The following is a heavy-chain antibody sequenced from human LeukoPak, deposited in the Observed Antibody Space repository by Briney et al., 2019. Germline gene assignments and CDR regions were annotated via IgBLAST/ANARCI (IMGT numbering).Heavy chain of an antibody. Sequence: SSETLSLTCAVYGGSFSGYYWSWIRQPPGKGLEWIGEINHSGSTNYNPSLKSRVTISVDTSKNQFSLKLSSVTAADTAVYYCASPNSGSWYLGYWGQGTLVTVSS. CDR1: GGSFSGYY. D-gene: IGHD6-13*01. CDR3: ASPNSGSWYLGY. V-gene: IGHV4-34*01. CDR2: INHSGST. J-gene: IGHJ4*02.